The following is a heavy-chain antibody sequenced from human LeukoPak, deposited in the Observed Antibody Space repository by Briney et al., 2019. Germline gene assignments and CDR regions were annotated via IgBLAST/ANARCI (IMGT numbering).Heavy chain of an antibody. D-gene: IGHD3-22*01. CDR2: IYSGGST. Sequence: GGSLRLSCAASGFTVSSNYMSWVRQAPGKGLEWVSVIYSGGSTYYADSVRGRLTISRDNSKNTLYLQMNSLRAEDTAVYYCAKARVVITTPDYWGQGTLVTVSS. CDR1: GFTVSSNY. J-gene: IGHJ4*02. V-gene: IGHV3-53*01. CDR3: AKARVVITTPDY.